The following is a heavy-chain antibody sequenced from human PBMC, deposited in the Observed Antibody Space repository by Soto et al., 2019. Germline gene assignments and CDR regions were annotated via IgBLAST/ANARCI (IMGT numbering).Heavy chain of an antibody. Sequence: QITLKESGPPLVKPTQTLTLTCTFSGFSLSTSGVGVGWIRQPPGKALEWLALIYWDDDKRYSPSLKSRLTITKDTSKNQVVLTMTNMDPVDTATYYCAHRVGFGELLYAMDVWGQGTTVTVSS. CDR3: AHRVGFGELLYAMDV. D-gene: IGHD3-10*01. CDR1: GFSLSTSGVG. V-gene: IGHV2-5*02. CDR2: IYWDDDK. J-gene: IGHJ6*02.